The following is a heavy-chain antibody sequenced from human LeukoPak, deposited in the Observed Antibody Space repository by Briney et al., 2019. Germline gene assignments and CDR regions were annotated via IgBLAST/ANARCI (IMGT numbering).Heavy chain of an antibody. CDR3: ARTPRHPPVDCSGGSCYSGWFDP. D-gene: IGHD2-15*01. J-gene: IGHJ5*02. Sequence: SVKVSCKASGGTFSSYAISWVRQARGQGLEWMGGIIPIFGTANYAQKFQGRVTITADESTSTAYMELSSLRSEDTAVYYCARTPRHPPVDCSGGSCYSGWFDPWGQGTLVTVSS. CDR2: IIPIFGTA. CDR1: GGTFSSYA. V-gene: IGHV1-69*01.